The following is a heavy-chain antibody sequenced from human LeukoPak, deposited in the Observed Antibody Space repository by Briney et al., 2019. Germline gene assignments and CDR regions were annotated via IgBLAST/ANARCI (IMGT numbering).Heavy chain of an antibody. J-gene: IGHJ5*02. V-gene: IGHV4-34*01. D-gene: IGHD2-2*01. CDR1: GGSFSGYY. Sequence: PSETLSLTCAVYGGSFSGYYWSWIRQPPGKGLEWIGEINHSGSTNYNPSLKSRVTISVDTSKNQFSLKLSSVTAADRAVYYCARGGGIVVVPAAIRPYRYNWFDPWGQGTLVTVSS. CDR2: INHSGST. CDR3: ARGGGIVVVPAAIRPYRYNWFDP.